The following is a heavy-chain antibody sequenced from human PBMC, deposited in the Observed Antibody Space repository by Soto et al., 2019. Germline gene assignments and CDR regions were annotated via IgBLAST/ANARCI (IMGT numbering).Heavy chain of an antibody. CDR2: IYYSGST. J-gene: IGHJ4*02. V-gene: IGHV4-30-4*01. CDR3: ARGVGYGSGSEPSKNKKRTFVY. CDR1: GGSLSSGDYY. D-gene: IGHD3-10*01. Sequence: SETLSLTCTVSGGSLSSGDYYWSWIRQPPGKGLEWIGYIYYSGSTYYNPSLKSRVTISVDTSKNQFSLKLSSVTAADTAVYYCARGVGYGSGSEPSKNKKRTFVYWGQGTLVTVSS.